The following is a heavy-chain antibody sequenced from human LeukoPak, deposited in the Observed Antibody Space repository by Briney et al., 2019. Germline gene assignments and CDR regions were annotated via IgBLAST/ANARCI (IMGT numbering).Heavy chain of an antibody. J-gene: IGHJ4*02. D-gene: IGHD2-2*02. Sequence: TGGSLRLSCAASGFTFSSYSMNWVRQAPGKGLEWVSSISSSSSYIFYADSVKGRFTISRDNAKNSLYLQMNSLRAEDTAVYYCARPVGPQDIYCSSTSCYNLSWGQGTLVTVSS. CDR2: ISSSSSYI. CDR1: GFTFSSYS. V-gene: IGHV3-21*01. CDR3: ARPVGPQDIYCSSTSCYNLS.